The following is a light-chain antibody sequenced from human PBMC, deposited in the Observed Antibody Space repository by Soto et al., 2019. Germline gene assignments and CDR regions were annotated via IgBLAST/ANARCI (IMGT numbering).Light chain of an antibody. CDR3: GSYTSATTWV. CDR2: RVI. CDR1: SSDIGRYDY. Sequence: QSALTQPAFVSGSPGQSITISCTGTSSDIGRYDYVSWYQQFPGKAPKLMIYRVINRPSGVSDRFSGSKSGNSASLSISGLQPEDEASYFCGSYTSATTWVFGGGTKLTVL. J-gene: IGLJ3*02. V-gene: IGLV2-14*03.